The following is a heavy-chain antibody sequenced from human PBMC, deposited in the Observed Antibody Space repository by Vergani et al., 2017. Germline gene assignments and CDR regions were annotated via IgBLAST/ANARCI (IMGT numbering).Heavy chain of an antibody. Sequence: QVQLVESGGGVVQPGRSLRLSCTASGFTFSSYGMHWVRQAPGKGLEWVAVIWYDGSNKYYADSVRGRFTISRDNSKNTLYLQMNSLRVEDTAVYYCAKALSTHYYDSSGTPGFDYWGQGTLVTVSS. CDR3: AKALSTHYYDSSGTPGFDY. J-gene: IGHJ4*02. D-gene: IGHD3-22*01. CDR1: GFTFSSYG. V-gene: IGHV3-33*06. CDR2: IWYDGSNK.